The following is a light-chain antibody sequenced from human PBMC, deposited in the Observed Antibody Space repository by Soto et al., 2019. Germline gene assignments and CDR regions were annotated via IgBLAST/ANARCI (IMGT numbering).Light chain of an antibody. V-gene: IGLV2-8*01. Sequence: QSALTQPPSASGSPGQSVTISCTGSSSDVGAYNYVSWYQQHPGKAPTLMIYEVTKRPSGVPDRFSGSKSSNTASLTVSGLEAEEEADYYCSSYAGSNNLPFGGGTKLTVL. CDR3: SSYAGSNNLP. J-gene: IGLJ3*02. CDR2: EVT. CDR1: SSDVGAYNY.